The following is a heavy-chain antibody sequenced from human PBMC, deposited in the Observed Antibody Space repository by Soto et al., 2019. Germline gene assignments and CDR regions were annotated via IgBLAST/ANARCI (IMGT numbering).Heavy chain of an antibody. D-gene: IGHD2-8*01. CDR3: AKGGSTIVLMVYAHAFDI. Sequence: LSLTCAASGFTFSSYAMSWVRQAPGKGLEWVSAISGSGGSTYYADSVKGRFTISRDNSKNTLYLQMNSLRAEDTAVYYCAKGGSTIVLMVYAHAFDIWGQGTMVTVSS. V-gene: IGHV3-23*01. CDR1: GFTFSSYA. CDR2: ISGSGGST. J-gene: IGHJ3*02.